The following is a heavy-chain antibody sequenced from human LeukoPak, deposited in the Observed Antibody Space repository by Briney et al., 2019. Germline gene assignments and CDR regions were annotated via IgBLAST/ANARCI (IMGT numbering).Heavy chain of an antibody. J-gene: IGHJ4*02. CDR3: ARVEDYDILTRFDY. Sequence: GGSLRLSCAASGFTFSGSAMHWVRQASGKGLEWVANIKQDGREKYYVDSVKGRFTISRDNAKNSLYLQMNSLRAEDTAVYYCARVEDYDILTRFDYWGQETLVTVSS. D-gene: IGHD3-9*01. V-gene: IGHV3-7*01. CDR1: GFTFSGSA. CDR2: IKQDGREK.